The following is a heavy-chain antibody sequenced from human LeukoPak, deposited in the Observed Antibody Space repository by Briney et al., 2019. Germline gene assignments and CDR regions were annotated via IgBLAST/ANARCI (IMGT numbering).Heavy chain of an antibody. CDR3: ARDSTTVTTGY. J-gene: IGHJ4*02. D-gene: IGHD4-11*01. CDR2: IITILGIA. CDR1: GGTFSSYT. V-gene: IGHV1-69*04. Sequence: SVKVSFKASGGTFSSYTISWVRQPPAQGLEWMGRIITILGIANYAQKFQGGVTITADKSTSTAYMELSSLRSEDTAVYYCARDSTTVTTGYWGQGTLVTVSS.